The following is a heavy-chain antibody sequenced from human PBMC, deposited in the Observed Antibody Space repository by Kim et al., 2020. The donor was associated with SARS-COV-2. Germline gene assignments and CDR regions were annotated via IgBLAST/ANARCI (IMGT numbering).Heavy chain of an antibody. V-gene: IGHV3-21*01. Sequence: GGSLRLSCAASGFTFSSYSMNWVRQAPGKGLEWVSSISSSSSYIYYADSVKGRFTISRDNAKNSLYLQMNSLRAEDTAVYYCARDQGGAAGTTNYWGQGTLVTVSS. CDR2: ISSSSSYI. D-gene: IGHD6-13*01. J-gene: IGHJ4*02. CDR3: ARDQGGAAGTTNY. CDR1: GFTFSSYS.